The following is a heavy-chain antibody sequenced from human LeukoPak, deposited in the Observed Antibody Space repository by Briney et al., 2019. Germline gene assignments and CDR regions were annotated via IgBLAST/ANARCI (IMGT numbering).Heavy chain of an antibody. CDR3: AGAFYSSSWYLFDY. CDR2: IIPMSDTA. D-gene: IGHD6-13*01. V-gene: IGHV1-69*06. Sequence: GASVKVSCKASGGTFNSYAISWVRQAPGQGLEWMGGIIPMSDTANYPQKFRGRLTITADKSTSTAYMELSSLRSEDTAVYYCAGAFYSSSWYLFDYWGQGTLVTVSS. CDR1: GGTFNSYA. J-gene: IGHJ4*02.